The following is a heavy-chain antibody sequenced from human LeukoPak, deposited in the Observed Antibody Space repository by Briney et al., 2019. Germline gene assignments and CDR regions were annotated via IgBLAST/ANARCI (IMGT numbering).Heavy chain of an antibody. V-gene: IGHV3-23*01. CDR2: IGSDGGGT. D-gene: IGHD1-7*01. CDR3: AKKNSGPYPFDF. CDR1: GFTFSNYA. J-gene: IGHJ4*02. Sequence: TGGSLRLSCTASGFTFSNYAMSWVRQTPGKGLEWVSGIGSDGGGTAYADSVEGRFTISRDNSKNMLYLQMNSLRVEDTAIYYCAKKNSGPYPFDFWGQGTLVTVSS.